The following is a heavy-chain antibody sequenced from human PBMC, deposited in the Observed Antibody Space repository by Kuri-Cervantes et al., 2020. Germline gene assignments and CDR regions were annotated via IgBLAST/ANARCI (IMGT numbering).Heavy chain of an antibody. V-gene: IGHV3-23*01. CDR3: AKDQVLHWFDP. Sequence: GGSLRLSCAAPGFTFTNFAMTWVRQAPGKGLEWVSTINSGGNTYYADSVKGRFTISRDNSKNTMYLQMNSLGADDTAVYYCAKDQVLHWFDPWGQGTLVTVSS. CDR1: GFTFTNFA. CDR2: INSGGNT. J-gene: IGHJ5*02. D-gene: IGHD4/OR15-4a*01.